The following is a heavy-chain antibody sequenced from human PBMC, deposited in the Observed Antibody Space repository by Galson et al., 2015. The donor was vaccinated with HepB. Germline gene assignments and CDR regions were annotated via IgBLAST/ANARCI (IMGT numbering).Heavy chain of an antibody. CDR3: ARDGGQPLLLDY. V-gene: IGHV1-46*01. J-gene: IGHJ4*02. CDR1: GYTFTSYY. CDR2: INPSGGST. D-gene: IGHD2-21*02. Sequence: SVKVSCKASGYTFTSYYMHWVRQAPGQGLEWMGIINPSGGSTNYAEKFQGRVTMTTDTPTSTVYMELSSLRSEDSAVYYCARDGGQPLLLDYWGQGTLVTVSS.